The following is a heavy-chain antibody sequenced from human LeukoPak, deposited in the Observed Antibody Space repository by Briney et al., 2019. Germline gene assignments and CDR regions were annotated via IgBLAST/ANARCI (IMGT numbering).Heavy chain of an antibody. D-gene: IGHD3-3*01. J-gene: IGHJ4*02. V-gene: IGHV3-33*01. Sequence: PGRSLRLSCAASGFTFSSYGMHWVRQAPGKGLEWVAVIWYDGSNKYYADSVKGRFTISRDNSKNTLYLQMNSLRAEDTAVYYCARVHSLEWLLFWSLGYWGQGTLVTVSS. CDR2: IWYDGSNK. CDR3: ARVHSLEWLLFWSLGY. CDR1: GFTFSSYG.